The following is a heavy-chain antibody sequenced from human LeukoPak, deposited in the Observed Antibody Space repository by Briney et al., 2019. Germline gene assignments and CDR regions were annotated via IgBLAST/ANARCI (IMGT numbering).Heavy chain of an antibody. CDR3: AKGGGSYPAPFDY. CDR1: VFTFGSYP. V-gene: IGHV3-23*01. Sequence: GGCLGLSCAASVFTFGSYPMSWVRHAPWKGLEWVSGISGSGGSTYYADSVKGRFTISRDNSKNTLYLQMNSLRAEDTAVYYCAKGGGSYPAPFDYWGQGTLVTVSS. J-gene: IGHJ4*02. D-gene: IGHD1-26*01. CDR2: ISGSGGST.